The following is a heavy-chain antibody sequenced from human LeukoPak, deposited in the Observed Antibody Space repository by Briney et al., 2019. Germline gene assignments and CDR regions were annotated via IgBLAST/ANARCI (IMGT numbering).Heavy chain of an antibody. V-gene: IGHV3-30*03. J-gene: IGHJ4*02. CDR2: ISYDGSNK. CDR3: ATSMGGGNIDY. CDR1: GFTFSSYG. Sequence: GRSLRLSCAASGFTFSSYGMHWVRQAPGKGLEWVAVISYDGSNKYYADSVKGRFTISRDNSYNSVSLQMNSLRVDDTAVYYCATSMGGGNIDYWGQGTLVTVSS. D-gene: IGHD3-16*01.